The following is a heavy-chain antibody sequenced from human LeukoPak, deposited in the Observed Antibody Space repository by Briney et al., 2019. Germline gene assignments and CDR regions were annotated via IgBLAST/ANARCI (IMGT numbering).Heavy chain of an antibody. J-gene: IGHJ5*02. CDR3: ATWGYSSGWFT. V-gene: IGHV1-69-2*01. CDR2: VDPEDGET. Sequence: ASVKVSCKVSGYTFTDYYMHWVQQAPGKGLEWMGLVDPEDGETIYAEKFQGRVTITADTSTDTAYVELSSLRSEDTAVYYCATWGYSSGWFTWGQGTLVTVSS. CDR1: GYTFTDYY. D-gene: IGHD6-19*01.